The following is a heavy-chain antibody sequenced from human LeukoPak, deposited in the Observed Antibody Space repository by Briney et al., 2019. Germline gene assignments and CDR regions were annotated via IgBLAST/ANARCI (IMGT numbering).Heavy chain of an antibody. Sequence: GGSLRLSCAASGFTFDDYTMHWVRQAPGKGLEWVSLISWDGGSTYYADSVKGRFTISRDNSKNSLYLQMNSLRTEDTALYYCAKDITVVGYSGYDWALDYWGQGTLVTVSS. V-gene: IGHV3-43*01. D-gene: IGHD5-12*01. J-gene: IGHJ4*02. CDR1: GFTFDDYT. CDR3: AKDITVVGYSGYDWALDY. CDR2: ISWDGGST.